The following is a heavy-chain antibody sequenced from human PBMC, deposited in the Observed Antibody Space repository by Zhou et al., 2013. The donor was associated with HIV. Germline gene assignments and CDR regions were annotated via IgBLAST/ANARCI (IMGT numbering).Heavy chain of an antibody. V-gene: IGHV1-69*05. D-gene: IGHD1-7*01. J-gene: IGHJ5*02. CDR1: GGSFTTYG. CDR2: IIPMFGTT. Sequence: QVQLVQSGAEVRKPASSVRVSCKASGGSFTTYGVSWVRQAPGQGLEWMGGIIPMFGTTKFAQKFLGRVTISTDESTSTAYLDLSSLKSEDTAMYYCAIKGTEDRGWFDPWGQGTLVTVSS. CDR3: AIKGTEDRGWFDP.